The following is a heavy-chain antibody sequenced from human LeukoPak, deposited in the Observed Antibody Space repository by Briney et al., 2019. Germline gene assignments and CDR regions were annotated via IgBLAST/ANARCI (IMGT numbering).Heavy chain of an antibody. CDR1: GYSISSGYY. V-gene: IGHV4-38-2*01. Sequence: PSETLSLTCAVSGYSISSGYYWGRIRQPPGKGLEWIGSIYHSGSTYYNPSLKSRVTISVDTSKNQFSLKLSSVTAADTPVYYCARHEEGGDYRFDYWGQGTLVTVSS. D-gene: IGHD4-17*01. CDR2: IYHSGST. J-gene: IGHJ4*02. CDR3: ARHEEGGDYRFDY.